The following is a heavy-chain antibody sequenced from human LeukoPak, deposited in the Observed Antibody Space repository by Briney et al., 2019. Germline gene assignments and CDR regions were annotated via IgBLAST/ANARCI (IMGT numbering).Heavy chain of an antibody. CDR3: AREGRQFTYYFDY. D-gene: IGHD3-10*01. J-gene: IGHJ4*02. V-gene: IGHV1-18*01. CDR1: GCTFTKYG. Sequence: ASVIVSCTPSGCTFTKYGISWVRPAPGQRLGWMGWISAYNGNTNYAQKLQGRVTMTTDTSTSTAYTELRSLRSDDTAVYYCAREGRQFTYYFDYWGQGTLVTVSS. CDR2: ISAYNGNT.